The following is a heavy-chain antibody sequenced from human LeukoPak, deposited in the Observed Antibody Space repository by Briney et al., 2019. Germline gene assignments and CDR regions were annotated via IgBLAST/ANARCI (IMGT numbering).Heavy chain of an antibody. CDR1: VGSISRSDYY. D-gene: IGHD3-22*01. J-gene: IGHJ5*02. CDR3: AGATGRGSVDPGTSGYITS. V-gene: IGHV4-39*01. Sequence: PSETLPLTCTVAVGSISRSDYYWDWLRQPPGKGLEWIGRVYYTGRTDYNPSLVTRVTISIDTSRNQFSLRLSSVTPSDTAVYYCAGATGRGSVDPGTSGYITSWGQGTLVTVSS. CDR2: VYYTGRT.